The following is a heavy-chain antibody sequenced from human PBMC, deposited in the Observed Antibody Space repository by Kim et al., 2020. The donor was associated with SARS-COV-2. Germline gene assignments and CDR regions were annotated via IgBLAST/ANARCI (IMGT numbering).Heavy chain of an antibody. CDR1: GFTFSDYY. CDR3: ARRLLWFGEFAFDP. V-gene: IGHV3-11*03. CDR2: ISSSSSYT. Sequence: GGSLRLSCAASGFTFSDYYMSWIRQAPGKGLEWVSYISSSSSYTNYADSVKGRFTISRDNAKNSLYLQMNSLRAEDTAVYYCARRLLWFGEFAFDPWGQGTLVTVSS. D-gene: IGHD3-10*01. J-gene: IGHJ5*02.